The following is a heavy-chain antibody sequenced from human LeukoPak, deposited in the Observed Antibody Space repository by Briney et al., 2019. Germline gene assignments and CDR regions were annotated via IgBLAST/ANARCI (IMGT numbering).Heavy chain of an antibody. Sequence: ASVTVSCTVSGYTLTELSMHWVRQAPGKGLEWMGGFDPEDGETIYAQKFQGRVTMTEDTSTDTAYMELSSLRSEDTAVYYCATVIAEKGYFDYWGKETLVPFPS. D-gene: IGHD2-15*01. CDR2: FDPEDGET. CDR3: ATVIAEKGYFDY. CDR1: GYTLTELS. J-gene: IGHJ4*02. V-gene: IGHV1-24*01.